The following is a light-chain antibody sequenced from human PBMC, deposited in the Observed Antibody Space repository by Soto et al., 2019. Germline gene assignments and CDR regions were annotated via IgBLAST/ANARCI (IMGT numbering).Light chain of an antibody. V-gene: IGKV1-39*01. CDR3: HQSYDMPWT. CDR2: AAH. CDR1: QSLNSL. Sequence: DIPMTQSPSTLSASFGDRVTITCRASQSLNSLLAWYQRKPGRAPKLLIYAAHTLQGGVPSRFSGSGSGTEFTLTISGLQPEDFAAYYCHQSYDMPWTFGQGTKVDI. J-gene: IGKJ1*01.